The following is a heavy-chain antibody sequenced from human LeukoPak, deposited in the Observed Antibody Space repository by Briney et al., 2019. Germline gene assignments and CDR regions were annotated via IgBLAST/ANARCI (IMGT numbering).Heavy chain of an antibody. D-gene: IGHD1-26*01. CDR2: IYHSGST. CDR3: ARSNPIVGATY. Sequence: SETLSLTCTVSGGSISSYYWSWIRQPAGKGLEWIGSIYHSGSTYYNPSLKSRVTISVDTSKNQFSLKLSSVTAADTAVYYCARSNPIVGATYRGQGTLVTVSS. CDR1: GGSISSYY. J-gene: IGHJ4*02. V-gene: IGHV4-4*07.